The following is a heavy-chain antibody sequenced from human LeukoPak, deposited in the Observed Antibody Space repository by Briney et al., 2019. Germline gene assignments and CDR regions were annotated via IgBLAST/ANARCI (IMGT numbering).Heavy chain of an antibody. J-gene: IGHJ4*02. CDR1: GFTFSSYA. CDR2: ISGSGGST. V-gene: IGHV3-23*01. Sequence: GGSLRLSCAASGFTFSSYAMSWVRQALGKGLEWVSGISGSGGSTYYADSVKGRFTISRDNSKNTLYLQMNSLRAEDTAVYYCAKSVDFTPSGYFDYWGQGTLVTVSS. CDR3: AKSVDFTPSGYFDY. D-gene: IGHD1-26*01.